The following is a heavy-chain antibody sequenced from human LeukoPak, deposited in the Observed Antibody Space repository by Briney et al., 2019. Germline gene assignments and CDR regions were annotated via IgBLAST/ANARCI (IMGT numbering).Heavy chain of an antibody. J-gene: IGHJ4*02. CDR2: IWYHGNDV. V-gene: IGHV3-33*01. CDR3: ARDFWNEPSKYFDY. Sequence: GMSLRLSCSASGFTFGSYGMHWVRQAPGKGLEWVALIWYHGNDVDYADSVKGRFTISRDNSKNTLYLQMNSARAEDTAVYFCARDFWNEPSKYFDYWGQGTLVTVSS. D-gene: IGHD3-3*01. CDR1: GFTFGSYG.